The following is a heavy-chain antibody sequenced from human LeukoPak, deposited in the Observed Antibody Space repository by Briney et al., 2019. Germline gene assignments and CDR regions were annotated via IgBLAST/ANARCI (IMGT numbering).Heavy chain of an antibody. CDR3: ARAPMSGYTYTMGS. V-gene: IGHV3-74*01. J-gene: IGHJ4*02. CDR2: ISSDGSST. CDR1: GLTFSGYW. D-gene: IGHD5-18*01. Sequence: GGSLRLSCAASGLTFSGYWMHWVRQAPGKGLVWASRISSDGSSTNYADSVRGRFTISRSNAKNTLYLQMDSLRAEDTAVYFCARAPMSGYTYTMGSWGQGTPVTVSS.